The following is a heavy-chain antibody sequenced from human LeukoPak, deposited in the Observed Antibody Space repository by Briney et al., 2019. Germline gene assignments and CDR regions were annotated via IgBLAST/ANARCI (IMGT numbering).Heavy chain of an antibody. CDR1: GGSFSGYY. CDR2: INHSGST. J-gene: IGHJ6*02. CDR3: ARGRFRRTYAYGMDV. D-gene: IGHD3-3*01. V-gene: IGHV4-34*01. Sequence: SETLSLTCAVYGGSFSGYYWSWIRQPPGKGLEWIGEINHSGSTNYNPSLKSRVTISVDTSKNQFSLKLSSVTAADTAVYYCARGRFRRTYAYGMDVWGQGTTVTVSS.